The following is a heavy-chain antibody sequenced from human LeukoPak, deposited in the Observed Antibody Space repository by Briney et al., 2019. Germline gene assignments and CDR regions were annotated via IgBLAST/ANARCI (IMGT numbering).Heavy chain of an antibody. CDR3: AKPLYGSGSFYHLDV. D-gene: IGHD3-10*01. Sequence: PGGSLRLSCATAGFTFDDYGMHWVRQAPGKGLEWVSGINWNSGSVDYADSVKGQFTISRDNAKNSLYLQMNSLRAEDTAVYYCAKPLYGSGSFYHLDVWGQGTTVTVSS. V-gene: IGHV3-9*01. CDR1: GFTFDDYG. J-gene: IGHJ6*02. CDR2: INWNSGSV.